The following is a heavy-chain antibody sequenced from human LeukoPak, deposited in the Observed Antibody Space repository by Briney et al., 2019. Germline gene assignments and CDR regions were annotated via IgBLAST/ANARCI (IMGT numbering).Heavy chain of an antibody. D-gene: IGHD3-10*01. CDR3: ATGAQYGLRGVAYFYYMHV. J-gene: IGHJ6*03. V-gene: IGHV1-2*02. CDR1: GYPFTGYY. Sequence: ASVKVSCKASGYPFTGYYVHWVRQAPGHGLEWMGWVNPRNGGTHSAQKFQGRVSMTGDTSITTAYMELSSLTSDDTAVYYCATGAQYGLRGVAYFYYMHVWGTGTTVTVSS. CDR2: VNPRNGGT.